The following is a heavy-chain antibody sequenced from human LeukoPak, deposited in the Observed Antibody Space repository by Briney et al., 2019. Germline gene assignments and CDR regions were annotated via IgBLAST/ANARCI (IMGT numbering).Heavy chain of an antibody. CDR1: GYSISSGYY. CDR3: ARRDGWFDP. D-gene: IGHD5-24*01. V-gene: IGHV4-38-2*01. CDR2: IYHSGST. Sequence: PSETLSLTCAVSGYSISSGYYRGWTRQPPGKGLEWIGSIYHSGSTYYNPSLKSRVTISVDTSKNQFSLKLSSVTAADTAVYYCARRDGWFDPWGQGTLVTVSS. J-gene: IGHJ5*02.